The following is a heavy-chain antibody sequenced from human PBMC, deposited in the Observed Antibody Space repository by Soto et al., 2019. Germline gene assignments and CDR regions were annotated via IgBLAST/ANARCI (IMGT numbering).Heavy chain of an antibody. CDR3: AREPDDYGENNWFDP. J-gene: IGHJ5*02. CDR1: GYTFTSYG. D-gene: IGHD4-17*01. Sequence: QVQLVQSGAEVKKPGASVKVSCKASGYTFTSYGISWVRQAPGQGLEWMGWISAYNGNTNYAQKLQGRVTMTTDTSTSTADMELRRLRSDDTAVYYCAREPDDYGENNWFDPWGQGTLVTVSS. CDR2: ISAYNGNT. V-gene: IGHV1-18*01.